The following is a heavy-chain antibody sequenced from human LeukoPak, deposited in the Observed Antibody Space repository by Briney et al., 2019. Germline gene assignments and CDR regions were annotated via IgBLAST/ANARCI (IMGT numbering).Heavy chain of an antibody. CDR3: ASTGYSSSWYVLY. CDR2: ISSNGGST. D-gene: IGHD6-13*01. Sequence: PGGSLRLSCAASGFTFSSYAMHWVRQAPGKGLEYVSAISSNGGSTYYANSVKGRFTISRDNSKNTLYLQMGSLRAEDMAVYYCASTGYSSSWYVLYWGQGTLVTVSS. V-gene: IGHV3-64*01. J-gene: IGHJ4*02. CDR1: GFTFSSYA.